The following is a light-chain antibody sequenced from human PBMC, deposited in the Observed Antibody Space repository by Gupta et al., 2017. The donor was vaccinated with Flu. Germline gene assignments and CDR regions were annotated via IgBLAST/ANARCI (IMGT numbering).Light chain of an antibody. CDR1: SSDVGGYNY. J-gene: IGLJ2*01. CDR2: EVS. Sequence: QSALTQPASVSGSPGQSIPISCTGTSSDVGGYNYVSWYQHHPGKAPKLMIYEVSNRPSGVSNRVSGSKSGNTASLTISGLQAEDEADYYCSSYTSSSTLVFGGGTKLTVL. V-gene: IGLV2-14*01. CDR3: SSYTSSSTLV.